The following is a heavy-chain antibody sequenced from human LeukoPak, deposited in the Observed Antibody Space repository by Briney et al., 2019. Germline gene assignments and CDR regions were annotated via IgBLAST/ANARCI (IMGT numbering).Heavy chain of an antibody. J-gene: IGHJ3*02. CDR1: GFTFSSYS. Sequence: GESLKISCAASGFTFSSYSMNWVRQAPGKGLEWVSSISSSSSYLYYADSVKGRFTISRDNAKNSLYLQMNSLRAEDTAFYYCARDFPRDNDAFDIWGQGTMVTVSS. CDR3: ARDFPRDNDAFDI. V-gene: IGHV3-21*01. CDR2: ISSSSSYL.